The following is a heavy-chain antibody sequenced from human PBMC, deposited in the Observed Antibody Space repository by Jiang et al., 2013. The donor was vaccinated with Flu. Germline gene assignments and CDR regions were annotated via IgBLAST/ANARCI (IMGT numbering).Heavy chain of an antibody. CDR1: GDSISRYY. CDR2: IHYSGIT. V-gene: IGHV4-59*01. D-gene: IGHD3-9*01. CDR3: ARGGAFYDILTDDYKGLVDFDP. J-gene: IGHJ5*02. Sequence: LLKPSETLSLTCTVSGDSISRYYWSWIRQPPGKGLEWIGYIHYSGITNYSPSLKSRVTISLHTSKNQFSLRLSSVTAADTAVYYCARGGAFYDILTDDYKGLVDFDPWGQGTLVTVSS.